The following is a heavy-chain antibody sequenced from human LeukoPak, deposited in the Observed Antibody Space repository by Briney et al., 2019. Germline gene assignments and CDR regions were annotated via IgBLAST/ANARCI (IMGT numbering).Heavy chain of an antibody. V-gene: IGHV3-15*01. CDR1: GFTLTNAW. D-gene: IGHD1/OR15-1a*01. Sequence: GASLRLSCAASGFTLTNAWMSWVRQAPGKGLEWVGRLKGKAAGGTTEYPTPVKGRFTISGDDLKNTVYLQMDSLKTEDTAVYYCLASLRTPGAFDIWGQGTMVTVSS. CDR2: LKGKAAGGTT. J-gene: IGHJ3*02. CDR3: LASLRTPGAFDI.